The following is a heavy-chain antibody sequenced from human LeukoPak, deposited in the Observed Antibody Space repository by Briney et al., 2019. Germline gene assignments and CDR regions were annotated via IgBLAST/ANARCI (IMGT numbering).Heavy chain of an antibody. J-gene: IGHJ6*02. CDR3: ARPNRWDYYDSLDV. V-gene: IGHV3-48*03. D-gene: IGHD3-22*01. CDR2: ISSSGSTI. Sequence: PGGSLRLSCAASGFTFSSYEMNWVRQAPGKGLEWVSYISSSGSTIYYADSVKGRFTISRDNAKNSLYLQMNSLRAEDTAVCYCARPNRWDYYDSLDVWGQGTTVTVSS. CDR1: GFTFSSYE.